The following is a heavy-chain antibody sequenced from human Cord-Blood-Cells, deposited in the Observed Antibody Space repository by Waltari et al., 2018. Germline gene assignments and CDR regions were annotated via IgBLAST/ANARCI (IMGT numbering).Heavy chain of an antibody. CDR2: SIPSFGTA. D-gene: IGHD3-9*01. J-gene: IGHJ4*02. Sequence: QVQLVQSGAEVKKPGSSVKVSCKASGGTFSSYAISWVRQAPGQGLEWMGGSIPSFGTANYAQKFQGRFTITADESTSTAYMELSSLRSEDTAVYYCARDRGAYYDILTGYFDYWGQGTLVTVSS. V-gene: IGHV1-69*01. CDR1: GGTFSSYA. CDR3: ARDRGAYYDILTGYFDY.